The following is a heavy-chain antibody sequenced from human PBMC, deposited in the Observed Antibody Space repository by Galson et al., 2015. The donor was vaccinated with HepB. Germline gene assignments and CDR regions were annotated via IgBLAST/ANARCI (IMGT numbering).Heavy chain of an antibody. CDR2: ISSWSRYT. Sequence: SLRLSCAASGFIFDSYSINWVRQAPGKGLEWVSSISSWSRYTYYADSVEGRFTISRDDAKNSLSLQMNSLRVEDTAIYYCARVRDYYDNSGYYLVYSLYGMDVWGPGTTVTVSS. D-gene: IGHD3-22*01. V-gene: IGHV3-21*01. CDR3: ARVRDYYDNSGYYLVYSLYGMDV. J-gene: IGHJ6*02. CDR1: GFIFDSYS.